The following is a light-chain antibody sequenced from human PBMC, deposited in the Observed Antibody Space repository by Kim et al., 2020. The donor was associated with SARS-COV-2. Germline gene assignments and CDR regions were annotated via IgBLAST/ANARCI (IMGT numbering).Light chain of an antibody. J-gene: IGKJ4*01. CDR3: QQYNSHSLT. V-gene: IGKV1-5*01. Sequence: DIQMTQSPSTLSASIGDRVTITCRASQRISSWLAWYQQKPGKAPKLLIYDASSLESGVPSRFSGSGSGTEFTLTISSLQRDDFATYYCQQYNSHSLTFGGGTKVDIK. CDR1: QRISSW. CDR2: DAS.